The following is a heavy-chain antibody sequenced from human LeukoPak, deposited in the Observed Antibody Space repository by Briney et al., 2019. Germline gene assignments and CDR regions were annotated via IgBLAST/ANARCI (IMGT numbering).Heavy chain of an antibody. CDR2: INPNSGGT. J-gene: IGHJ5*02. CDR1: GYTFTGYY. V-gene: IGHV1-2*02. Sequence: GASVKVSCKASGYTFTGYYMHWVRQAPGQGLEWMGWINPNSGGTNYAQKFQGRVTMTRDTSISTAYMELSRLRSDDTAVYYCARDLRTITLNWFDPWGQGTLVTVSS. CDR3: ARDLRTITLNWFDP. D-gene: IGHD1-14*01.